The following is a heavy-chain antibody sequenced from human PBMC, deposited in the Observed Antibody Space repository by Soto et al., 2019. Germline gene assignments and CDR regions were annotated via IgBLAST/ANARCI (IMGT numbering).Heavy chain of an antibody. D-gene: IGHD6-25*01. CDR3: AKDPSSIAADHMDV. CDR1: GFTFSSYS. CDR2: ITSSSSYK. V-gene: IGHV3-21*01. Sequence: GGSLRLSCAASGFTFSSYSMNWVRQAPGKGLEWVSSITSSSSYKYYADSVKGRFTISRDNSKNTLYLQMNSLRAEDTAVYYCAKDPSSIAADHMDVWGKGTTVTVSS. J-gene: IGHJ6*03.